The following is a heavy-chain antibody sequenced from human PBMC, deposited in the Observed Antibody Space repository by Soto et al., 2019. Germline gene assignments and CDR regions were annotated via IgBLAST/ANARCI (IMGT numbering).Heavy chain of an antibody. CDR2: VSSSGGYT. CDR3: ARLRVGVNWYFDL. CDR1: GFNFGDYY. V-gene: IGHV3-11*06. Sequence: QMQLVESGGELVKPGGSLRLSCAASGFNFGDYYMSWVRQAPGKGLEWVSFVSSSGGYTKYSDSVGGRFTVARDNGKNSLHLQLNSLRVEDTAVYYCARLRVGVNWYFDLWGRGTLVTVSS. D-gene: IGHD1-26*01. J-gene: IGHJ2*01.